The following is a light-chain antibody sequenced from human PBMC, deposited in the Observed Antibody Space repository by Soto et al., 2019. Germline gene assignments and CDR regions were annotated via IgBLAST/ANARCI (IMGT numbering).Light chain of an antibody. Sequence: EIVLTQSPGTLSLSPGERATLSCRASQSVSSSYLAWYQQKPGQAPRLLIYGASSRATGIPDRFSGSGSGTDLTLTISGLEPEDVAVYYCHHNGSSSPTFGQGTKVEIK. CDR1: QSVSSSY. V-gene: IGKV3-20*01. J-gene: IGKJ1*01. CDR2: GAS. CDR3: HHNGSSSPT.